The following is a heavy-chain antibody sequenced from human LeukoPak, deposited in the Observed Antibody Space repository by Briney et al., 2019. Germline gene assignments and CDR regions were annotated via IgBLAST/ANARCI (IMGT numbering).Heavy chain of an antibody. CDR3: AKDPAVYGSGVYNWFDP. CDR2: IRYDGSNK. D-gene: IGHD3-10*01. Sequence: GGSLRLSCAASGFTFSSYGMHWVRQAPGKGLEWVAFIRYDGSNKYYADSVKGRFTISRDNSKNTLYLQMNSLRAEDTAVYYCAKDPAVYGSGVYNWFDPWGQGTLVTVSS. J-gene: IGHJ5*02. CDR1: GFTFSSYG. V-gene: IGHV3-30*02.